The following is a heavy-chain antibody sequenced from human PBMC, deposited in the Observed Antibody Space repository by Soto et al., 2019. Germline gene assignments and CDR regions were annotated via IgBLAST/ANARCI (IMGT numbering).Heavy chain of an antibody. CDR1: GGSFSGYF. Sequence: SETLSLTCAVYGGSFSGYFCSWIRQSPGKGLEWIGEMNHSGTTNYNPSFKSRVTMSEDTFRNQFSLKMTSLTAADTAVYYCASRHGSGKYYFDYWGRGTLVTVSS. CDR2: MNHSGTT. J-gene: IGHJ4*02. V-gene: IGHV4-34*01. CDR3: ASRHGSGKYYFDY. D-gene: IGHD3-10*01.